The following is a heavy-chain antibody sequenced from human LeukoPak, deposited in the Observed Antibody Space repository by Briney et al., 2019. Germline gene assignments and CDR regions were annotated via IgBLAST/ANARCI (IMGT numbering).Heavy chain of an antibody. CDR2: IYSGGKT. CDR3: VRGDPGAN. CDR1: GFTFSDHY. Sequence: PGGSLRLSCAASGFTFSDHYMSWVRQAPGKGLEWVSVIYSGGKTFYADSVKGRFTISRDNSKNTLYLQMNSLRAEDTAVYYCVRGDPGANWGQGTLVTVSS. D-gene: IGHD2-21*02. J-gene: IGHJ4*02. V-gene: IGHV3-53*01.